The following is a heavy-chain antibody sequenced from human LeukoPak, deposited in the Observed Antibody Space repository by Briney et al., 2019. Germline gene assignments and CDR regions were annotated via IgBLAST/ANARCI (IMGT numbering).Heavy chain of an antibody. CDR3: AKDTVSLILWFGEQGFFDY. CDR1: GFTFSSYG. J-gene: IGHJ4*02. Sequence: PGGSLRLSCAASGFTFSSYGMHWVRQAPGKGLEWVAFIRYDGSNKYYADSVKGRFTISRDNSKNTLYLQMNSLRAEDTAVYYCAKDTVSLILWFGEQGFFDYWGQGTLVTVSS. D-gene: IGHD3-10*01. V-gene: IGHV3-30*02. CDR2: IRYDGSNK.